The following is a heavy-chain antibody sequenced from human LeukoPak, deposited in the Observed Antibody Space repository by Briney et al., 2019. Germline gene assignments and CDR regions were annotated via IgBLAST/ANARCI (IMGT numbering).Heavy chain of an antibody. V-gene: IGHV3-7*01. Sequence: PGGSLRLSCAASGFTFSNYWLSWVRQAPGKGLEWAANIKQDGSEKYYVDSVKGRFTISRDNAKNSLYLQMNSLRAEDTAVYYCARTGYSSSWYFDYWGQGTLVTVSS. J-gene: IGHJ4*02. D-gene: IGHD6-13*01. CDR1: GFTFSNYW. CDR3: ARTGYSSSWYFDY. CDR2: IKQDGSEK.